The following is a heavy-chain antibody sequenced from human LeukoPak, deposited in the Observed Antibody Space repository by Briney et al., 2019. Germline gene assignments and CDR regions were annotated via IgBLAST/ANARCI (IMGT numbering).Heavy chain of an antibody. V-gene: IGHV3-48*04. CDR1: GFTFSSYS. J-gene: IGHJ3*02. CDR3: ARDRAAVPAAIGAFDI. CDR2: ISGSSSTI. Sequence: GGSLRLSCAASGFTFSSYSMNWVRQAPGKGLEWVSYISGSSSTIYYADSVKGRFTISRDNAKNSLYLQMNSLRAEDTAVYYCARDRAAVPAAIGAFDIWGQGTMVTVSS. D-gene: IGHD2-2*02.